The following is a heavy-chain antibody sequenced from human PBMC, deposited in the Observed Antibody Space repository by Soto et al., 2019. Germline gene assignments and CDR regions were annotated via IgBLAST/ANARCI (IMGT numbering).Heavy chain of an antibody. J-gene: IGHJ4*02. CDR2: ISYDGGNE. Sequence: QVQLVESGGGVVQPGRSLRLSCAASGFIFSNYAMHWVRQAPGKGLEWVAVISYDGGNEYYADSLKGRFTISRDNSKNTLYLQMNSLRTEDTAVYYCARDRHSDSWRNQIDYWGQGTLVTVAS. D-gene: IGHD6-6*01. V-gene: IGHV3-30-3*01. CDR3: ARDRHSDSWRNQIDY. CDR1: GFIFSNYA.